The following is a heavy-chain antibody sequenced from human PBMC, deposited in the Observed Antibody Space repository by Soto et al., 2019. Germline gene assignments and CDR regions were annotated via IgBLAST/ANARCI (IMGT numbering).Heavy chain of an antibody. CDR1: GDSVSSNSAA. V-gene: IGHV6-1*01. J-gene: IGHJ5*02. CDR2: TYYRSKWYN. CDR3: ARGLSVWLRGNWFDP. D-gene: IGHD3-10*01. Sequence: RPSETLSLTCAISGDSVSSNSAAWNWIRQSPSRGLEWLGRTYYRSKWYNDYAVSVKSRITINPDTSKNQFSLQLNSVTPEDTAVYYCARGLSVWLRGNWFDPWGQGTLVTVSS.